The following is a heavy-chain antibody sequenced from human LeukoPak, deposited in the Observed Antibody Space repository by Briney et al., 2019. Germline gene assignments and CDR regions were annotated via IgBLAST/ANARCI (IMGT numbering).Heavy chain of an antibody. CDR1: GFSFSNYW. CDR2: TKQDGSEK. D-gene: IGHD3-10*01. V-gene: IGHV3-7*01. Sequence: GGSLRLSCTGSGFSFSNYWMGWVRQAPGKGLERVANTKQDGSEKYYVDSVKGRFTISRDNAKNSLYLQMSSLRAEDTAVYYCARDQFGKGNWFDPWGQGTLVTVSS. J-gene: IGHJ5*02. CDR3: ARDQFGKGNWFDP.